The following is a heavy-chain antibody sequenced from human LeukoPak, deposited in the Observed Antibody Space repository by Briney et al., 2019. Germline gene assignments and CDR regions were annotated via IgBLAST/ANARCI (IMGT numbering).Heavy chain of an antibody. V-gene: IGHV3-13*01. J-gene: IGHJ2*01. D-gene: IGHD6-13*01. Sequence: GGSLRLFCAASGLSFSSYYMHWVRQATGKGLDWVSAIGTAGDTYYPGSVKGRFTISSENAKNSLDLQMNSLRAGDTAVYYCARVPWIAAAGAYWYFDLWGRGTLVTVSS. CDR1: GLSFSSYY. CDR3: ARVPWIAAAGAYWYFDL. CDR2: IGTAGDT.